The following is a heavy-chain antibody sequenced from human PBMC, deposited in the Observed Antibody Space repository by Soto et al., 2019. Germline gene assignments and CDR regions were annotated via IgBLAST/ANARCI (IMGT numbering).Heavy chain of an antibody. V-gene: IGHV1-69*02. Sequence: KVSCKASGGTFSSYTISWVRQAPGQGLEWMGRIIPILGIANYAQKFQGRVTITADKSTSTAYMELSSLRSEDTAVYYCARGPSIAVAYYFDYWGQGTLVTVSS. CDR1: GGTFSSYT. D-gene: IGHD6-19*01. J-gene: IGHJ4*02. CDR2: IIPILGIA. CDR3: ARGPSIAVAYYFDY.